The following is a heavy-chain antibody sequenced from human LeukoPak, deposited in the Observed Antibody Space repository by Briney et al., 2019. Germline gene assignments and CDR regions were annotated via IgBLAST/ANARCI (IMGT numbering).Heavy chain of an antibody. CDR2: ISWNSGSI. Sequence: PGRSLRLSCAASGFTFDDYAMHWVRQAPGKGLEWVSGISWNSGSIGYADSVKGRFTISRDNAKNSLYLQMNGLRAEDTALYYCAKGYYDILTGPTENWGQGTLVTVSS. J-gene: IGHJ4*02. CDR3: AKGYYDILTGPTEN. D-gene: IGHD3-9*01. CDR1: GFTFDDYA. V-gene: IGHV3-9*01.